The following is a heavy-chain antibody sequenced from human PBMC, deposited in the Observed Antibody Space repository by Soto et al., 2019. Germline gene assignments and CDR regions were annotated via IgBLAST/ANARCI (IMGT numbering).Heavy chain of an antibody. D-gene: IGHD3-16*01. V-gene: IGHV1-69*01. CDR3: ARTRRETYVRDAFDI. CDR2: ITPLFGTT. J-gene: IGHJ3*02. Sequence: QVQLVQSGADVKKPGSSVKVSCKASGGTFSSYGISWVRQAPGQGLEWMGGITPLFGTTDYAQKLQGRVTITADESTNTVYMDVSSLRSEDTAVYYCARTRRETYVRDAFDIWGQGTMVTVSS. CDR1: GGTFSSYG.